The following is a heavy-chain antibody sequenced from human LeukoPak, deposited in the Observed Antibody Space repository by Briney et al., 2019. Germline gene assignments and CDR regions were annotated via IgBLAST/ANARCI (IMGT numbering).Heavy chain of an antibody. D-gene: IGHD1-14*01. V-gene: IGHV4-4*02. Sequence: SGTLSLTCAVSGGSISSSNWWSWVRQPPGKGLEWIGEIYHSGSTNYNPSLKSRVTISVDKSKNQFSLKLNSMTAADTAMYYCAREDPDRKIDCWGQGTLVTVSS. CDR1: GGSISSSNW. CDR2: IYHSGST. J-gene: IGHJ4*02. CDR3: AREDPDRKIDC.